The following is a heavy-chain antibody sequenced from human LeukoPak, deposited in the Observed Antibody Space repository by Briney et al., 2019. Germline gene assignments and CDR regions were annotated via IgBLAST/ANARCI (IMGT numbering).Heavy chain of an antibody. Sequence: PGGSLRLSCAASGFTVSSNYMSWVRQAPGKGLEWVSVIYSGGSTYYADSVKGRFTISRDNSKNTLYLQMNSLGAEDTAVYYCARETPYYYGSGYYYYYYMDVWGKGTTVTISS. CDR3: ARETPYYYGSGYYYYYYMDV. CDR1: GFTVSSNY. CDR2: IYSGGST. V-gene: IGHV3-53*01. J-gene: IGHJ6*03. D-gene: IGHD3-10*01.